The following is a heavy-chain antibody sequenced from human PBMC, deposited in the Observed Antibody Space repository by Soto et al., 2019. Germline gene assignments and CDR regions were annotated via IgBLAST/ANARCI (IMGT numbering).Heavy chain of an antibody. Sequence: ETLSLTCAVYGGSFSGYYWSWIRQPPGKGLEWIGEINHSGSTNYNPSLKSRVTISVDTSKNQFSLKLSSVTAADTAVYYCARVVLYSSSWYSRWFDPWGQGTLVTVSS. CDR3: ARVVLYSSSWYSRWFDP. V-gene: IGHV4-34*01. J-gene: IGHJ5*02. D-gene: IGHD6-13*01. CDR1: GGSFSGYY. CDR2: INHSGST.